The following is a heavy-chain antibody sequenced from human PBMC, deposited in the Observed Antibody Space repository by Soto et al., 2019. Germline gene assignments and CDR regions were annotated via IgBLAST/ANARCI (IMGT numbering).Heavy chain of an antibody. D-gene: IGHD3-22*01. CDR2: ISGSGGST. V-gene: IGHV3-23*01. J-gene: IGHJ4*02. CDR1: GFTFSSYA. CDR3: AKEGAGYDSSGYYEDY. Sequence: EVQLLESGGGLVQPGGSLRLSCAASGFTFSSYAMSWVRQAPGKGLEWVSAISGSGGSTYYADSVKGRFTISRDNSKNTLYLQMNSLRAEDTAVYYCAKEGAGYDSSGYYEDYWGQGTRVTVSS.